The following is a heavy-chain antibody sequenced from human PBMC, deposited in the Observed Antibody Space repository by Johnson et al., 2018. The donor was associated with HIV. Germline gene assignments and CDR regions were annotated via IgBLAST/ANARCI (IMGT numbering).Heavy chain of an antibody. CDR2: ISYDGSNK. CDR3: AKRVSGWNFGVDAFDI. D-gene: IGHD6-19*01. Sequence: QVQLVESGGGVVQPGRSLRLSCAASGFTFSSYAMYWVRQAPGKGLEWVAVISYDGSNKYYADSVKGRFTISRDNSENTLYLQMNSLRAEDTAVFYCAKRVSGWNFGVDAFDIWGQGTMVTVSS. CDR1: GFTFSSYA. J-gene: IGHJ3*02. V-gene: IGHV3-30-3*02.